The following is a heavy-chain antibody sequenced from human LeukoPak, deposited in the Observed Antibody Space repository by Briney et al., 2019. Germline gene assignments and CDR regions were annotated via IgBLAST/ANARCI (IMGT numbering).Heavy chain of an antibody. CDR3: AGATSALDY. J-gene: IGHJ4*02. V-gene: IGHV3-30-3*01. D-gene: IGHD2-2*01. CDR1: GFTFSNYA. Sequence: GGSLRLSCAASGFTFSNYAIHCVRQAPGKGLEWVAIITYDGSNKYYADSVKGRFTISRDNSKNTLYLQMNSLRPEDTAVYYCAGATSALDYWGQGTLVTVSS. CDR2: ITYDGSNK.